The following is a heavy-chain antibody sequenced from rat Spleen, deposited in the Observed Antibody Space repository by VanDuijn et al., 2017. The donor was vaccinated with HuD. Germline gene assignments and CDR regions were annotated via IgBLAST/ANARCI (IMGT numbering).Heavy chain of an antibody. V-gene: IGHV5-25*01. D-gene: IGHD1-9*01. CDR2: ISPSGGST. Sequence: EVQLVESGGGLVQPGRSLKLSCAASGFTFSNYDMAWVRQAPTKGLEWVASISPSGGSTYYRDSVKGRFTVSRDNAKSTLYLQMDSLRSEDTATYYCARDNMGITRFAYWGQGTLVTVSS. CDR3: ARDNMGITRFAY. CDR1: GFTFSNYD. J-gene: IGHJ3*01.